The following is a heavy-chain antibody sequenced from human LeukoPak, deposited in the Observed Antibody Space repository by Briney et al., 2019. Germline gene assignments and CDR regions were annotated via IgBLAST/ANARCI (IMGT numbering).Heavy chain of an antibody. V-gene: IGHV1-2*02. CDR1: GYTFTGYY. J-gene: IGHJ4*02. D-gene: IGHD6-13*01. CDR2: INPNSGGT. Sequence: ASVKVSCQASGYTFTGYYMHWVRQAPGQGLEWMGWINPNSGGTNYAQKFQGRVTMTRDTSISTAYMELSRLRSDDTAVYYCARVGVDSSGWYDIFFDYWGQGTLVTVSS. CDR3: ARVGVDSSGWYDIFFDY.